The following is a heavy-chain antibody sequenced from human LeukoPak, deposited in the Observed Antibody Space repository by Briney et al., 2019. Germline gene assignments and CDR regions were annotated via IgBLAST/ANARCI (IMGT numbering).Heavy chain of an antibody. Sequence: GGSLRLSCAASGFRFDSFYMGWIRQVPGKGLDYIAFISASGAVPYYAESVKGRFTISRDNAKNSVSLQMNSLRADDTAVYYCARSLIVASEDYWGQGTLVTVSS. CDR2: ISASGAVP. J-gene: IGHJ4*02. CDR3: ARSLIVASEDY. D-gene: IGHD3-22*01. CDR1: GFRFDSFY. V-gene: IGHV3-11*04.